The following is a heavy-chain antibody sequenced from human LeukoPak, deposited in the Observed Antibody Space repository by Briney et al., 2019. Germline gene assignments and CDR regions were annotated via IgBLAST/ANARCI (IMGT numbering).Heavy chain of an antibody. CDR3: AKERGYYKKHFDY. J-gene: IGHJ4*02. CDR2: ISGSGGST. D-gene: IGHD3-3*01. Sequence: GASVKVSCKASGYTFTSYAMSWVRQAPGKGLEWVSAISGSGGSTYYADSVKGRFTISRDNSKNTLYLQMNSLRAEDTAVYYCAKERGYYKKHFDYWGQGTLVTVSS. V-gene: IGHV3-23*01. CDR1: GYTFTSYA.